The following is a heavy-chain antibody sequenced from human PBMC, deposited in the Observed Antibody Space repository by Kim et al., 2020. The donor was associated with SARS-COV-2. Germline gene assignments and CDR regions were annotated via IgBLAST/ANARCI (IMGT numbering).Heavy chain of an antibody. CDR3: AKEAGSVTYYYCGMDV. D-gene: IGHD6-19*01. V-gene: IGHV3-30*02. J-gene: IGHJ6*02. Sequence: SVKGRFTIARDNTKNTLNLQMNSRSAEDTAMYYCAKEAGSVTYYYCGMDVWGQGATVTVSS.